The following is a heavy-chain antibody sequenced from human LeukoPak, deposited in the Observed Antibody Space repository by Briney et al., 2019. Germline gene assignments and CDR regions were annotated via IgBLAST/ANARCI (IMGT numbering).Heavy chain of an antibody. CDR2: IYNSGST. CDR3: ARDGVFGTFDP. CDR1: GGSISSGSYY. D-gene: IGHD3-10*01. Sequence: SETLSLTCTVSGGSISSGSYYWSWIRQPPGKGLEWIGYIYNSGSTNYNPSLKSRVTISVDTSKNQFSLKLRSVTAADTAVYYCARDGVFGTFDPWGQGTLVTVSS. V-gene: IGHV4-61*01. J-gene: IGHJ5*02.